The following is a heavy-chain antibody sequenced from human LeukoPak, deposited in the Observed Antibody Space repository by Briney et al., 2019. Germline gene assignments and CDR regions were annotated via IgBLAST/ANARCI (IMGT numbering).Heavy chain of an antibody. Sequence: ASVKVSCKASGYTFTGCNMHWVRQAPGQGLEWMGWIDPNSGATNYAQKLQGRVTMTRDTSISTAYMELSRLRSDDTAMYYCARVGLTRGEAFDIWGQGTMVTVSS. D-gene: IGHD3-16*01. CDR2: IDPNSGAT. CDR3: ARVGLTRGEAFDI. J-gene: IGHJ3*02. CDR1: GYTFTGCN. V-gene: IGHV1-2*02.